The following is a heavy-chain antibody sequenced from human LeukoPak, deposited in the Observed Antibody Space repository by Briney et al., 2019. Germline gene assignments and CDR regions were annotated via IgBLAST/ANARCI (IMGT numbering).Heavy chain of an antibody. J-gene: IGHJ6*03. CDR1: GFTFSRYS. Sequence: GGSLRLSCAVSGFTFSRYSMNWVRQAPGKGLEWVSFISTSSSYIYYADSVKGRFTISRDSAKNSLYLQMNSLRADDTAVYYCARSRKGYQLLSTNRDYYYMDVWGKGTTVTLSS. CDR3: ARSRKGYQLLSTNRDYYYMDV. CDR2: ISTSSSYI. D-gene: IGHD2-2*01. V-gene: IGHV3-21*01.